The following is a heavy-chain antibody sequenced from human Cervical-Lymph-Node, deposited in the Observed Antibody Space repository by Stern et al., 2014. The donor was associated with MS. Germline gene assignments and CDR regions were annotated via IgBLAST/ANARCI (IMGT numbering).Heavy chain of an antibody. CDR3: ARDGRGSGKSYFDP. Sequence: DQLVESGPEVKKPGASVKVSCKASGYTFSDYYMHWVRQAPGQGLEWMGWINPKSGGTSYAPKFQGRVTMTWDTSISTPYMELSSLRSDDTAMYYCARDGRGSGKSYFDPWGQGTLVTVSS. CDR1: GYTFSDYY. V-gene: IGHV1-2*02. D-gene: IGHD1-26*01. CDR2: INPKSGGT. J-gene: IGHJ5*02.